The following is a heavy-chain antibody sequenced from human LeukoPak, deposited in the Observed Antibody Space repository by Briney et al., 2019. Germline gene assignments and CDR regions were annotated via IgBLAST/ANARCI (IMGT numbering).Heavy chain of an antibody. CDR2: SKNKANAYSA. D-gene: IGHD3-9*01. CDR3: SRIFYYGSTGYYPDH. V-gene: IGHV3-72*01. J-gene: IGHJ4*02. CDR1: GFTFSDHY. Sequence: GGSLRLSCAVSGFTFSDHYMDWVRQAPGEGLEWIGRSKNKANAYSAVYAASVKGRFTFSRDDRKNSLYLQMDSLKDEDTAVYYCSRIFYYGSTGYYPDHWGQGTLVTVSS.